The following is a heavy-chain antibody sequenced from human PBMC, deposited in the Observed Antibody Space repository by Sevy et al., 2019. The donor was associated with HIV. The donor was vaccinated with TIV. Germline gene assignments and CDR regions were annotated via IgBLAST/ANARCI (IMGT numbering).Heavy chain of an antibody. Sequence: GGSLRLSCVASGFTLNSYWMSWVRQAPGKGLEWVANIKQGESVKYYVNSVKGRFTISRDNARNLLYLQMNSLRVEDTALYYCVRAIAADGSFWGQGTLVTVSS. CDR1: GFTLNSYW. V-gene: IGHV3-7*01. D-gene: IGHD6-13*01. J-gene: IGHJ4*02. CDR2: IKQGESVK. CDR3: VRAIAADGSF.